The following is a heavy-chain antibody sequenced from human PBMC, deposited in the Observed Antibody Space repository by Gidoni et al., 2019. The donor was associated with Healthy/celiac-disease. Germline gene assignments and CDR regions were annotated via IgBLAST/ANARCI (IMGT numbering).Heavy chain of an antibody. CDR2: IYYSGST. J-gene: IGHJ4*02. CDR3: ARLGGSGYYFDY. D-gene: IGHD3-10*01. V-gene: IGHV4-39*01. CDR1: GGSISSSSYY. Sequence: QLQLQESGPGLVKPSETLSLTCTVSGGSISSSSYYWGWIRQPPGKGLEWIGSIYYSGSTYYNPSLKSRVTISVDTSKNQFSLKLSSVTAADTAVYYCARLGGSGYYFDYWGQGTLVTVSS.